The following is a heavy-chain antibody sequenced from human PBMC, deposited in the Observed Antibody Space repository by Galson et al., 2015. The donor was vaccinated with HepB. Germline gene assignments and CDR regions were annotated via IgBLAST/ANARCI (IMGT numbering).Heavy chain of an antibody. CDR2: IKSKTDGGTT. J-gene: IGHJ4*02. CDR1: GFTFSNAW. V-gene: IGHV3-15*01. CDR3: TTDGEIWDYGSGSYYPSFDY. Sequence: SLRLSCAASGFTFSNAWMSWVRQAPGKGLEWVGRIKSKTDGGTTDYAAPVKGRFTISRDDSKNTLYLQMNSLKTEDTAVYYCTTDGEIWDYGSGSYYPSFDYWGQGTLVTVSS. D-gene: IGHD3-10*01.